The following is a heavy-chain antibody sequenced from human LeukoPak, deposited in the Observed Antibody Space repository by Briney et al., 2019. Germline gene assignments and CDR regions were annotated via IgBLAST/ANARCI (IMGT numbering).Heavy chain of an antibody. CDR3: ARHYGSGSYY. CDR2: ISVTNNANT. J-gene: IGHJ4*02. CDR1: GYTFSSYG. V-gene: IGHV1-18*01. Sequence: ASVKVSCKASGYTFSSYGINWVRQAPGQGLEWMGWISVTNNANTRYAQNFQGRLTMTTDTSTTTAYMELRSLRSEDTAVYYCARHYGSGSYYWGQGTLVTVSS. D-gene: IGHD3-10*01.